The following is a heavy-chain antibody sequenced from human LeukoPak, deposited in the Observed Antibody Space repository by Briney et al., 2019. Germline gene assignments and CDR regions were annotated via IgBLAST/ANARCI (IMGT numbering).Heavy chain of an antibody. CDR1: GYSFTTYW. D-gene: IGHD6-13*01. CDR3: ARPGSVRNAAAGTASFDY. CDR2: IYPGDSDT. Sequence: GESLKIFCKGSGYSFTTYWIGWVRQLPGKGLEWMGIIYPGDSDTRYSPSFQGQVTISADKSISTAYLQWSSLKASDTAMYYCARPGSVRNAAAGTASFDYWGQGTLVTVSS. J-gene: IGHJ4*02. V-gene: IGHV5-51*01.